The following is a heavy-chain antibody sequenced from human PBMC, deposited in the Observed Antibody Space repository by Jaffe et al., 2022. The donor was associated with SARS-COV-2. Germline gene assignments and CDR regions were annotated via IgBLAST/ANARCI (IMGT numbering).Heavy chain of an antibody. CDR3: AKGITIFGVVTVGAGGMDV. J-gene: IGHJ6*02. CDR2: IWYDGSNK. V-gene: IGHV3-33*06. Sequence: QVQLVESGGGVVQPGRSLRLSCAASGFTFSSYGMHWVRQAPGKGLEWVAVIWYDGSNKYYADSVKGRFTISRDNSKNTLYLQMNSLRAEDTAVYYCAKGITIFGVVTVGAGGMDVWGQGTTVTVSS. CDR1: GFTFSSYG. D-gene: IGHD3-3*01.